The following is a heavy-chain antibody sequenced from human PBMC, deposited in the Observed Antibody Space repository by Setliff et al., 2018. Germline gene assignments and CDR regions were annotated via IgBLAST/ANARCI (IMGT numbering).Heavy chain of an antibody. CDR2: IHYSGNT. D-gene: IGHD1-1*01. J-gene: IGHJ4*02. CDR1: GLTFSSNY. V-gene: IGHV4-59*05. CDR3: ARTGTYRYFDY. Sequence: SETLRLSCAASGLTFSSNYMSWVRQAPGKGLEWIGRIHYSGNTYYNASLKSRVTISVDTAQNQFSLSLSSVTAADTAVYYCARTGTYRYFDYWGQGTLVTVSS.